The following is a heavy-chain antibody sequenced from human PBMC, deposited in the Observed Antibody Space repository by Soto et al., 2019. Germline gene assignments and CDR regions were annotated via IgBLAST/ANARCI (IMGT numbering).Heavy chain of an antibody. V-gene: IGHV3-23*01. CDR3: EIGEWLSTSYFNC. J-gene: IGHJ4*02. D-gene: IGHD3-3*01. CDR2: ISGSGGAT. CDR1: GFTFSSFA. Sequence: GESLSLSCAASGFTFSSFAVSWVRQAPGKGLEWVSAISGSGGATYYADSVKGRFTVSRDNSRNTVYLQVDSLRVEDTAVYHCEIGEWLSTSYFNCCGKGTPVTVSS.